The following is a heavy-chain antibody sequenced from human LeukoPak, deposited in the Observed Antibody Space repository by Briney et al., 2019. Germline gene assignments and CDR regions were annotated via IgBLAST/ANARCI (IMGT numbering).Heavy chain of an antibody. V-gene: IGHV1-8*01. Sequence: ASVKVSCKASGYTFTSYDINWVRQATGQGLEWMGWMNPNSGNTGYAQKFQGRVTMTRNTSISTAYMELSSLRSEDTAVYYCASSPEYYDFWSGWTADYYYGMDVWGQGTTVTVSS. J-gene: IGHJ6*02. CDR2: MNPNSGNT. D-gene: IGHD3-3*01. CDR1: GYTFTSYD. CDR3: ASSPEYYDFWSGWTADYYYGMDV.